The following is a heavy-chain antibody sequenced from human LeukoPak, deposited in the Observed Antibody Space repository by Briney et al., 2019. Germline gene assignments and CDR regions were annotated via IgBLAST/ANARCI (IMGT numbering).Heavy chain of an antibody. CDR3: ARDLIYCSSTSCYSHGMDV. D-gene: IGHD2-2*01. CDR1: GFTVSSNY. Sequence: GGSLRLSCAASGFTVSSNYMSWVRQAPGKGLEWVSVIYSGGSTYYADSVKGRFTISRDNSKNTLYLQMNSLRAEDTAVYYCARDLIYCSSTSCYSHGMDVWGQGTTVTVSS. V-gene: IGHV3-53*01. J-gene: IGHJ6*02. CDR2: IYSGGST.